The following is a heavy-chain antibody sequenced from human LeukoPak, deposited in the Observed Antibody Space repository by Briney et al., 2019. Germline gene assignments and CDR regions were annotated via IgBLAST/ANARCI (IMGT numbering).Heavy chain of an antibody. V-gene: IGHV1-2*02. Sequence: ASVKVSCKASGYTFSNYGISWVRQAPGQGLEWMGGIEPNSGGAVYGQNFRGRVTVTRDTSVSTAYMELSRLRSDDTAVYYCAIENYYDSSGYSKAFDYWGQGTLVTVSS. CDR2: IEPNSGGA. J-gene: IGHJ4*02. CDR1: GYTFSNYG. CDR3: AIENYYDSSGYSKAFDY. D-gene: IGHD3-22*01.